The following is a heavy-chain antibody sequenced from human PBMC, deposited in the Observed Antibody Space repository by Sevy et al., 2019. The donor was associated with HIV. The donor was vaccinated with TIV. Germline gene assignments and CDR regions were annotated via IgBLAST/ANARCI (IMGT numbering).Heavy chain of an antibody. Sequence: ASVKVSCKASAYNFIGYYIHWVRQAPAQGLEWIGRVNPTSGGTKYAHKFQGRVTVTIDMSVSTAYTELTRLTSDDTAIYYCAGQASGWYDWFDPWGPRTLVTVSS. J-gene: IGHJ5*02. CDR1: AYNFIGYY. V-gene: IGHV1-2*06. CDR3: AGQASGWYDWFDP. D-gene: IGHD6-19*01. CDR2: VNPTSGGT.